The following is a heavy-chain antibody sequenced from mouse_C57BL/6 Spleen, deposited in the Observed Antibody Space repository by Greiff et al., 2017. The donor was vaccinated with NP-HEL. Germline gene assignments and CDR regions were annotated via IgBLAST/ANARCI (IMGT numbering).Heavy chain of an antibody. CDR2: IYPRSGNT. Sequence: QVHVKQSGAELARPGASVKLSCKASGYTFTSYGISWVKQRTGQGLEWIGEIYPRSGNTYYNEKFKGKATLTADKSSSTAYMELRSLTSEDSAVYFCARSDYGNYLDYWGQGTTLTVSS. D-gene: IGHD2-1*01. CDR1: GYTFTSYG. V-gene: IGHV1-81*01. CDR3: ARSDYGNYLDY. J-gene: IGHJ2*01.